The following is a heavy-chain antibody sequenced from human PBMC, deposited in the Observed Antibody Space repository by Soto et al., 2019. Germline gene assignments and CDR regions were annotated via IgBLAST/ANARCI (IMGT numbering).Heavy chain of an antibody. CDR1: GGTFSSYA. Sequence: QVQLVQSGAEVKKPGSSVKVSCKASGGTFSSYAISWVRQAPGQGLEWMGGIIPIFGTATYAQKFQGRVTITADESTSTAYMELSSLRSEDTAVYYCARETMIVVVTSPNAFDSWGQGTMVTVSS. J-gene: IGHJ3*02. CDR2: IIPIFGTA. CDR3: ARETMIVVVTSPNAFDS. D-gene: IGHD3-22*01. V-gene: IGHV1-69*12.